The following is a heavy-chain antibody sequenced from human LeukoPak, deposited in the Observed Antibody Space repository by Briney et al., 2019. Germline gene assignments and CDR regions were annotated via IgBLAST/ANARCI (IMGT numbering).Heavy chain of an antibody. CDR2: IGGSGGST. CDR1: GFTFSSYA. CDR3: AKDVRVGGGGMDV. V-gene: IGHV3-23*01. J-gene: IGHJ6*02. D-gene: IGHD1-26*01. Sequence: GGSLRLSCAASGFTFSSYAMTWVRQAPGKGLEWVSTIGGSGGSTYYADSVKGRFTISRDNSKNTLYLQMNSLRAEDTAVYYCAKDVRVGGGGMDVWGQGTPVTVSS.